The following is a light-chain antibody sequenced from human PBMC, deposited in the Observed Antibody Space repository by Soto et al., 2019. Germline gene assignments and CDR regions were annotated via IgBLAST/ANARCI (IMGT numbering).Light chain of an antibody. V-gene: IGKV3-20*01. J-gene: IGKJ4*01. CDR2: GAS. CDR3: HQYDSSPLT. CDR1: QSVSSSY. Sequence: EIVLTQSPGTLSLSPGERATLSCRASQSVSSSYLAWYQQKPGQAPRLLIYGASSRATGIPDRFSGSGSGTDFTLTISILEPEDFAVYYCHQYDSSPLTFGGGTMVEIK.